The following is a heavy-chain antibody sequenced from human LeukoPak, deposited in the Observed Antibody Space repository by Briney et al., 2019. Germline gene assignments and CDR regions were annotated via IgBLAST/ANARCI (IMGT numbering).Heavy chain of an antibody. CDR3: ARGDLKSDWFDP. Sequence: SETLCLTCTVSGGSISSDLYYWNWIRQPAGKGLEWIGRFYNSGRTNFNPSLKGRVTISADTSKNQFSLKLRSVTAADTAVYYCARGDLKSDWFDPWGQGTLVIVST. CDR1: GGSISSDLYY. V-gene: IGHV4-61*02. CDR2: FYNSGRT. D-gene: IGHD3-3*01. J-gene: IGHJ5*02.